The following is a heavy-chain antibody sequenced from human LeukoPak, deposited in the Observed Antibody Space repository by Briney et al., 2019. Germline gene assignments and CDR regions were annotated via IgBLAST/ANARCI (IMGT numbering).Heavy chain of an antibody. CDR1: GFTFSSYA. CDR3: AKNPVFAAAACTIYLDY. V-gene: IGHV3-23*01. J-gene: IGHJ4*02. CDR2: ISGSGGST. Sequence: GGSLRLSCAASGFTFSSYAMSWVRQAPGKGLEWVSAISGSGGSTYYADSVKGRFTISRDNSKNTLYLQMNSLRAEDTAVYYCAKNPVFAAAACTIYLDYWGQGTLVTVSS. D-gene: IGHD6-13*01.